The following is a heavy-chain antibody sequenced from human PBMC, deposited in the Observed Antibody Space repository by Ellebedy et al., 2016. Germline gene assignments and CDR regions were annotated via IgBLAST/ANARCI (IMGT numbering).Heavy chain of an antibody. CDR3: ARRNDIVVVSAGQDHNWFDP. V-gene: IGHV4-59*08. CDR2: IYYSGST. D-gene: IGHD2-2*01. J-gene: IGHJ5*02. Sequence: SETLSLTCTVSGGSISSYYWSWIRQPPGKGLEWIGYIYYSGSTNYNPSLKSRVTISVDTSKNQFSLKMSSVTAADTAVYYCARRNDIVVVSAGQDHNWFDPWGQGTLVTVSS. CDR1: GGSISSYY.